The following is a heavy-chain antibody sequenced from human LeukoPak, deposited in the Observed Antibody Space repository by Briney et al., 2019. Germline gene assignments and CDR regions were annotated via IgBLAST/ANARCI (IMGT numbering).Heavy chain of an antibody. CDR2: ISGSGGST. CDR1: GFTFSSYV. J-gene: IGHJ4*02. CDR3: ARDREGGYSYSDY. V-gene: IGHV3-23*01. Sequence: GGSLRLSCAASGFTFSSYVMSWVRQAPGKGLEWVSAISGSGGSTYYAASVKGRFTISRDNSKKTLYLQLNSLRAEDTAVYYCARDREGGYSYSDYWGRGTLVTVSS. D-gene: IGHD3-22*01.